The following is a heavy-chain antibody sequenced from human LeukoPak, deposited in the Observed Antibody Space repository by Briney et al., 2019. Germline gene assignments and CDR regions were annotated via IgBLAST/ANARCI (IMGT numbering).Heavy chain of an antibody. Sequence: SETLSLTCTVSGDSISGTAYWGWIRQPPGKGLEWIGSIYYSGSTYYNPSLKSRVTISVDTSKNQFSLKLSSVTAADTAVCYCAGADYWGQGTLVTVSS. CDR3: AGADY. CDR2: IYYSGST. J-gene: IGHJ4*02. V-gene: IGHV4-39*01. CDR1: GDSISGTAY.